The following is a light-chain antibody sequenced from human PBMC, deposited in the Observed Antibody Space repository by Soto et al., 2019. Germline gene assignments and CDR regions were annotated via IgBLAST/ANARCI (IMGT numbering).Light chain of an antibody. CDR3: QQYNSYLYT. CDR1: QSISSW. Sequence: IQMTQSPSTLSASVGDRVTITCRASQSISSWLAWYQQKPGKAPNLLIYKASSLESGVPSRFSGSGSGTEFTLTISSLQPDDFETYYCQQYNSYLYTFGQGTKVDIK. CDR2: KAS. V-gene: IGKV1-5*03. J-gene: IGKJ2*01.